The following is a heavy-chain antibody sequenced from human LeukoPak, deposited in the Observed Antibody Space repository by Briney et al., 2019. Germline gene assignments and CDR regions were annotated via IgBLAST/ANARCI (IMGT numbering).Heavy chain of an antibody. V-gene: IGHV1-2*02. CDR3: ARGYYYDSSGYRGYYYYYMDV. CDR2: INPKSGGT. Sequence: ASVKVSCKASGYTFTGYYMHWVRQAPGQGLEWRGWINPKSGGTNYAQKFQGRVTMTRDTSISTAYMELSRLRSDDTAVYYCARGYYYDSSGYRGYYYYYMDVWGKGTTVTVSS. D-gene: IGHD3-22*01. J-gene: IGHJ6*03. CDR1: GYTFTGYY.